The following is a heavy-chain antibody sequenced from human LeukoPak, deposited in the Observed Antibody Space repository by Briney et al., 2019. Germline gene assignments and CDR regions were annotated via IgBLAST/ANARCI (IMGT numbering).Heavy chain of an antibody. CDR2: ISSSSSTI. J-gene: IGHJ4*02. D-gene: IGHD3-10*01. Sequence: YPGGSLRLSCAASGFTFSSYSMNWVRQAPGKGLEWVSYISSSSSTIYYADSVKGRFTISRDNAKNSLYLQMNSLRAEDTAVYYCARERTYYYGSGSYSPPFLFDYWGQGTLVTVSS. V-gene: IGHV3-48*04. CDR1: GFTFSSYS. CDR3: ARERTYYYGSGSYSPPFLFDY.